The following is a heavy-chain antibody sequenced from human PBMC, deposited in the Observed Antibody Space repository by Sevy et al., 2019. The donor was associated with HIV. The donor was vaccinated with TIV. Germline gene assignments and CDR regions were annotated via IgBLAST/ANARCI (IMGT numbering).Heavy chain of an antibody. CDR3: VRADPAQHFDS. Sequence: ASVKVSCKASGDTFTNNYMHWVRQAPGQGLEWMGIIDPSAGNASYAQRFQGRVTMTSVTSTSTLYMDLNSLRSEDTAVYYCVRADPAQHFDSWGQGTLVTVSS. J-gene: IGHJ4*02. CDR2: IDPSAGNA. V-gene: IGHV1-46*01. CDR1: GDTFTNNY.